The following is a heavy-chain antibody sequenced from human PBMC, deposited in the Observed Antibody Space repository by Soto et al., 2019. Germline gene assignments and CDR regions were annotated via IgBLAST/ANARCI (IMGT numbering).Heavy chain of an antibody. J-gene: IGHJ4*02. V-gene: IGHV2-5*02. CDR3: AHRVLRAVFGLVTTTASYFDF. CDR2: IYWDDDK. D-gene: IGHD3-3*01. CDR1: GFSLTTSGVG. Sequence: QITLNESGPTVVRPTETLTLTCRFSGFSLTTSGVGVGWIRQSPGKAPEWLALIYWDDDKRYSASLKIRLTITKDTSTNQVVLTVSDLDPTDTATYYCAHRVLRAVFGLVTTTASYFDFWGQGTTVAVSS.